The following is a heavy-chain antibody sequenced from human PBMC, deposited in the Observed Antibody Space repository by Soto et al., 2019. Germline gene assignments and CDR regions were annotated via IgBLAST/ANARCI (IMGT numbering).Heavy chain of an antibody. V-gene: IGHV3-23*01. D-gene: IGHD3-9*01. J-gene: IGHJ4*02. Sequence: PGGSLRLSCAASGFTFSSYAMSWVRQAPGKGLEWVSAISGSGGSTYYADSVKGRFTISRDNSKNTLYLQMNSLRAEDTAVYYCAKEIYDILTGRGPWFDYWGQGTLVTAPQ. CDR2: ISGSGGST. CDR3: AKEIYDILTGRGPWFDY. CDR1: GFTFSSYA.